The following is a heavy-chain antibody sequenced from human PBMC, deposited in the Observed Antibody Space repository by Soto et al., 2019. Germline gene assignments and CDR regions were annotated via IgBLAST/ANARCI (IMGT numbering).Heavy chain of an antibody. D-gene: IGHD1-26*01. J-gene: IGHJ4*02. CDR2: ISASGDRT. CDR3: AKGRPSRSYDY. V-gene: IGHV3-23*01. Sequence: EVQLLESGGGLVQPGGSLRLSCAASGFTFSSYVMAWVRQAPGKGLEWVSGISASGDRTYYADSVRGRFTISRDDSKNTLYMHANGLRADDTAVYYCAKGRPSRSYDYWGQGTLVTVSS. CDR1: GFTFSSYV.